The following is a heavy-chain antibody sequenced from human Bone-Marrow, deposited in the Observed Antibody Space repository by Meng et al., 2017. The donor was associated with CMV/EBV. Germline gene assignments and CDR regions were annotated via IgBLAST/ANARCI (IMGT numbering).Heavy chain of an antibody. V-gene: IGHV3-9*03. Sequence: SLKISCAASGFTFVDYGMHWVRQAPGKGLEWASGINWNSDTIAYVDSVKGRFTISRDNAKNSLYLQMDTLGPEDMALYYCAKDLSYEGRGGFDYWGQGALVTVSS. CDR3: AKDLSYEGRGGFDY. CDR2: INWNSDTI. CDR1: GFTFVDYG. J-gene: IGHJ4*02. D-gene: IGHD1-26*01.